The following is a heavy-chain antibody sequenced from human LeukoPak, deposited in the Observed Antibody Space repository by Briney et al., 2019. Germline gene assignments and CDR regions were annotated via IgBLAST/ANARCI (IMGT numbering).Heavy chain of an antibody. Sequence: GGSLRLSCAASGFTFSSYWMHWVRQAPGKGLVWVSRINGDGSTTTYADSVTGRFTISRDNAKNTQYLQMNRLGAEDTAVYYCARDRGQQLALGYWGQGTLVTVSS. J-gene: IGHJ4*02. CDR3: ARDRGQQLALGY. CDR1: GFTFSSYW. D-gene: IGHD6-13*01. CDR2: INGDGSTT. V-gene: IGHV3-74*01.